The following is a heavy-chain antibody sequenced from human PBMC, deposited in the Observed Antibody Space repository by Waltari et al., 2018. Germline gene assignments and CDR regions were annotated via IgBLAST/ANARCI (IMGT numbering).Heavy chain of an antibody. J-gene: IGHJ5*02. CDR2: INPNSGGT. V-gene: IGHV1-2*02. CDR1: GYTFTGYY. CDR3: ARDEGTSRYSSSWPVFWFAP. Sequence: QVQLVQSGAEVKKPGASVKVSCKASGYTFTGYYMHWVRQAPGQGLEWMGWINPNSGGTNYAQKFQGRVTMTRDTSISTAYMELSRLRSADTAVYYCARDEGTSRYSSSWPVFWFAPWGQGTLVTVSS. D-gene: IGHD6-13*01.